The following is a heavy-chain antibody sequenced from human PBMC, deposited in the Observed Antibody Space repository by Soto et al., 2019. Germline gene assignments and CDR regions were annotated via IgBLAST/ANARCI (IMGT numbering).Heavy chain of an antibody. CDR1: GFTFSSYG. J-gene: IGHJ4*02. CDR2: IWYDGSNK. Sequence: QVQLVEPGGGVVQPGRSLRLSCAASGFTFSSYGMHWVRQAPGKGLEWVAGIWYDGSNKYYADSVKGRFTISRDNSRNTLYLQMNSLRAEDTAVYYCARGRYSYGYWGQGTLVTVSS. D-gene: IGHD5-18*01. V-gene: IGHV3-33*01. CDR3: ARGRYSYGY.